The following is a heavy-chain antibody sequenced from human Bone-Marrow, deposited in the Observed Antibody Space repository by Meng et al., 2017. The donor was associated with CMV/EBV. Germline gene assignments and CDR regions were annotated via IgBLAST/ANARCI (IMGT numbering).Heavy chain of an antibody. CDR1: KFTFSTYN. CDR3: TRNNDSHLLSFDH. CDR2: ISSSGTYT. J-gene: IGHJ4*02. V-gene: IGHV3-21*01. D-gene: IGHD2-2*01. Sequence: GESLKISCAASKFTFSTYNMNWVRQAPGEGLEWVSSISSSGTYTHYADSVKGRFTISRDNAKNSLYLQLNSLRAEDTAVYYCTRNNDSHLLSFDHWGQGTLVTVSS.